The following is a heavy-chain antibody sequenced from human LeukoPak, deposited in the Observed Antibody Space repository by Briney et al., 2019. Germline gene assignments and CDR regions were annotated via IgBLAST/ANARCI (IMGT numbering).Heavy chain of an antibody. CDR1: GYTFTSYD. Sequence: ASVKVSCKASGYTFTSYDINWVRQATGQGLEWMGWMNPNSGNTGYAQKFQGRVTMTRNTSISTAYMELSSLRSEDTAVYYCARGSSKYYDSSGYLRDWDYWGQGTLVTVFS. J-gene: IGHJ4*02. CDR3: ARGSSKYYDSSGYLRDWDY. V-gene: IGHV1-8*01. D-gene: IGHD3-22*01. CDR2: MNPNSGNT.